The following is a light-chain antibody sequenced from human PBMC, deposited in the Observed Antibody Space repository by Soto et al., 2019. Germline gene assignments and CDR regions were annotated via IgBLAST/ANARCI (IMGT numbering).Light chain of an antibody. Sequence: EIVLTQSPGTLSLSPGEGATLSCRASQSVSSSYLAWYQQKPGQAPRLLIYGASSRATGIPDRFSGSGSGTDFTLTISRREPEDFAVYYCQQYGSSPIFTFGPGTKVDIK. CDR3: QQYGSSPIFT. J-gene: IGKJ3*01. CDR2: GAS. CDR1: QSVSSSY. V-gene: IGKV3-20*01.